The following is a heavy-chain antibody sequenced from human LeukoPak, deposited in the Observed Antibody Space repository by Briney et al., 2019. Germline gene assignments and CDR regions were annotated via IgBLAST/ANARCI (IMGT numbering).Heavy chain of an antibody. V-gene: IGHV4-59*08. D-gene: IGHD3-10*01. CDR2: IYYSGST. J-gene: IGHJ3*02. CDR3: ARHVLLWFGELNAFDI. Sequence: PSETLSLTCTVSGGSISSYYWSWIRQPPGKGLEWIGYIYYSGSTNYNPSLKSRVTISVDTSKNQFSLKLSSVTAADTAVYYCARHVLLWFGELNAFDIWGQGTMVTVSS. CDR1: GGSISSYY.